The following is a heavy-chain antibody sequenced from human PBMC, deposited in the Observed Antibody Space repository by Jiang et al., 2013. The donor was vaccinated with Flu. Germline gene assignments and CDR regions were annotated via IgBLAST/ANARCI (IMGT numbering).Heavy chain of an antibody. D-gene: IGHD3-3*01. CDR2: ITPYNGYT. V-gene: IGHV1-18*01. Sequence: QSGSEVKKPGASVKVSCKASGYTFPNYGISWVRQAPGQGLEWMGWITPYNGYTKYAQKFQARVTMTTDTPTRTAHLELRSLTSDDTAVYYCARGGGPDYYGSGGQYYNWFDPWGQGSLVTVSS. J-gene: IGHJ5*02. CDR3: ARGGGPDYYGSGGQYYNWFDP. CDR1: GYTFPNYG.